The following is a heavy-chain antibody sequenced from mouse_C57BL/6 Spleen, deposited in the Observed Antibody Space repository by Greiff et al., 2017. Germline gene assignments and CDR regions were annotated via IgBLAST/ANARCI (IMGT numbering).Heavy chain of an antibody. CDR2: INPSNGGT. D-gene: IGHD1-1*01. CDR1: GYTFTSYW. J-gene: IGHJ4*01. V-gene: IGHV1-53*01. Sequence: QVQLQQPGTELVKPGASVKLSCKASGYTFTSYWMHWAKQRPGQGLEWIGNINPSNGGTNYNEKFKSKATLTVDKSSSTAYMQLSSLTSEDSAVYYCARAGYGSMDAMDYWGQGTSVTVSS. CDR3: ARAGYGSMDAMDY.